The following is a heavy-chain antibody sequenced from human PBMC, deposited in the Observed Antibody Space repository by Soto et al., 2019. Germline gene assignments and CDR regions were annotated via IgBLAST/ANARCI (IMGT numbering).Heavy chain of an antibody. J-gene: IGHJ5*02. CDR1: GYTFTSYG. V-gene: IGHV1-18*01. CDR3: ARVRKQQLVRESWFDP. Sequence: ASVKVSCKASGYTFTSYGISWVRQAPGQGLEWMGWISAYNGNTNYAQKLQGRVTMTTDTSTSTAYMELRSLRSDDTAVYYCARVRKQQLVRESWFDPWGQGTLVTVSS. CDR2: ISAYNGNT. D-gene: IGHD6-13*01.